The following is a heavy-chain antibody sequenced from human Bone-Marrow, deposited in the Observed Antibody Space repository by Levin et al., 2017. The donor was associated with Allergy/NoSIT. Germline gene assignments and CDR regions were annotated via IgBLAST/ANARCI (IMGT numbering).Heavy chain of an antibody. J-gene: IGHJ2*01. CDR1: GGSITSPY. Sequence: SQTLSLTCTVSGGSITSPYWSWIRQTPGKGLEWIGFIYHRGNTNYNPSLKSRVTTSIDTSKKEFYLKVTSVTAADTAVYYCARVTSSSYWHFDLWGRGTQVTVSS. D-gene: IGHD6-6*01. CDR2: IYHRGNT. CDR3: ARVTSSSYWHFDL. V-gene: IGHV4-59*11.